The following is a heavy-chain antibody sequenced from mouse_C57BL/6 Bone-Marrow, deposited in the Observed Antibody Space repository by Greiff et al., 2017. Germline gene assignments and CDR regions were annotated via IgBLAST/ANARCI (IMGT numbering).Heavy chain of an antibody. D-gene: IGHD4-1*01. CDR1: GYTFTSYG. Sequence: QVQLQQPGAELVRPGASVKLSCKASGYTFTSYGIRWVKQRPGQGLEWIGEIYPSGGNTYYNEKFKGKATLTADTSSSTAYMELRSLTSEDSAVYFCARELRVDWGQGTLVTVTA. CDR2: IYPSGGNT. J-gene: IGHJ3*01. V-gene: IGHV1-81*01. CDR3: ARELRVD.